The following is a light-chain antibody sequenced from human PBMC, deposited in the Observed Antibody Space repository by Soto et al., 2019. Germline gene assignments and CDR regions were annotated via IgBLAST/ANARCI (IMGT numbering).Light chain of an antibody. CDR3: QQHYSTPLT. J-gene: IGKJ4*01. CDR1: QRVLYSSNNNNY. V-gene: IGKV4-1*01. CDR2: WAS. Sequence: DIVMTQSPDSLAVSLGERATINCKSSQRVLYSSNNNNYLTWYQQKPGQPPKLLIYWASTRESGVPDRFSGSGSGTDFTLTISSLQAEDVAVYYCQQHYSTPLTFGGGTKVEI.